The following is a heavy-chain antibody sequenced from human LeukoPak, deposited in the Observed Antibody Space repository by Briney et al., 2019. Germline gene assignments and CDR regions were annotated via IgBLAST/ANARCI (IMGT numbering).Heavy chain of an antibody. J-gene: IGHJ3*02. V-gene: IGHV3-21*01. CDR2: ISSSSSYI. CDR3: ARDDADAFDI. CDR1: GFTFSSYS. D-gene: IGHD2-2*01. Sequence: PGGSLRLSCAASGFTFSSYSMNWVRQAQGKGLEWVSSISSSSSYIYYADSVKGRFTISRDNAKNSLYLQMNSLRAEDTAVYYCARDDADAFDIWGQGTMVTVSS.